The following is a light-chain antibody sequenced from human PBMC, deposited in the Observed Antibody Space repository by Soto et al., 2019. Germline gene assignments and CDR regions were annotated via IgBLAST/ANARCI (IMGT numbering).Light chain of an antibody. J-gene: IGKJ4*01. V-gene: IGKV3-20*01. CDR2: GGS. Sequence: EIVLTQSPGTLSLSPGERATLSCRASQSIRSSSLAWYQQKPGQAPRFLIYGGSSRATGIPDRFSGGGSGTDFSLTISRLETEDFSVYYCHQYGSSPLTFGGGTKVEIK. CDR1: QSIRSSS. CDR3: HQYGSSPLT.